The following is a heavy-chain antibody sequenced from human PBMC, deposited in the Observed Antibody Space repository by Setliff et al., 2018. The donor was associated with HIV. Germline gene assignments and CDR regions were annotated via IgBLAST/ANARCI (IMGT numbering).Heavy chain of an antibody. Sequence: PSETLSLTCTVSGGSMNIHYWSWIRQPPGKGLEWIASINYSGNTYHNPSLKTRVTISVDTSKSQFSLKLNSVTAADSAVYYCANLSQGHWGQGTLVTVSS. CDR3: ANLSQGH. J-gene: IGHJ4*02. V-gene: IGHV4-59*04. CDR2: INYSGNT. CDR1: GGSMNIHY.